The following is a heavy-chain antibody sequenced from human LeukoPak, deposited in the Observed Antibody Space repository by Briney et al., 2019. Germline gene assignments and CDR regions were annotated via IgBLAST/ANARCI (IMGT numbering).Heavy chain of an antibody. J-gene: IGHJ4*02. CDR3: ARDLYYDSSGYYYPPHY. CDR2: IASSSSYI. D-gene: IGHD3-22*01. Sequence: GGSLRLSCAASGFAFSSYDMNWVRQAPGKGLEWVSSIASSSSYIYYADSMKGRFTISRDNAKNSLYLQMNSLRAEDTAVYYCARDLYYDSSGYYYPPHYWGQGTLVTVSS. V-gene: IGHV3-21*01. CDR1: GFAFSSYD.